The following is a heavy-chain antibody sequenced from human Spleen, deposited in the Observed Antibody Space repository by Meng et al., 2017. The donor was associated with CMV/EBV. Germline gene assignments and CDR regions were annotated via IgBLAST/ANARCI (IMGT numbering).Heavy chain of an antibody. J-gene: IGHJ5*02. Sequence: QIQRTESRPGPVNPSHTLSLTCTVSGGSISSGDYYWSWIRQPPGKGLEWIGYIYYSGSTYYNPSRKSLVTISVDTSKNQFSLKLSSVTAADTAVYYCASSLLQYSAQFDPWGQGTLVTVSS. CDR3: ASSLLQYSAQFDP. CDR1: GGSISSGDYY. CDR2: IYYSGST. D-gene: IGHD4-11*01. V-gene: IGHV4-30-4*08.